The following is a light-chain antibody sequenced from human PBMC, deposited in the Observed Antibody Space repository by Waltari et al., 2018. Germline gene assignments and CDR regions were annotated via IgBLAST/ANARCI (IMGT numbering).Light chain of an antibody. Sequence: DVVLTQSPLSLSVTLGQPASISCRSSQSLVYSDGNTYLNWYQQTPGQSPRRLIYKVSSRDSGVPDRFSGSGSGTDFILKISRVEAEDVGVYYCMQGTHWPPVYTFGQGTKLEIK. J-gene: IGKJ2*01. CDR2: KVS. V-gene: IGKV2-30*01. CDR3: MQGTHWPPVYT. CDR1: QSLVYSDGNTY.